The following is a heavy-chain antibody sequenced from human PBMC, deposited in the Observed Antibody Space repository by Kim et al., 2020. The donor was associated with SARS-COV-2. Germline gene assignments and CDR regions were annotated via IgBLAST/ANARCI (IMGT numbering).Heavy chain of an antibody. J-gene: IGHJ6*02. V-gene: IGHV3-49*04. D-gene: IGHD3-3*01. Sequence: GGSLRLSCTASGFTFGDYAMSWVRQAPGKGLEWVGFIRSKAYGGTTEYAASVKGRFTISRDDSKSIAYLQMNSLKTEDTAVYYCTSTPFLVTIFGVVIPPVDYYYYGMDVWGQGTTVTVSS. CDR2: IRSKAYGGTT. CDR3: TSTPFLVTIFGVVIPPVDYYYYGMDV. CDR1: GFTFGDYA.